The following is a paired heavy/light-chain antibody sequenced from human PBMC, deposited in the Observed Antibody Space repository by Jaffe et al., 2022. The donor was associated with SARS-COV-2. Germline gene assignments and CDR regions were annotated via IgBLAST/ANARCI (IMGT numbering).Heavy chain of an antibody. CDR1: GFTFDDYA. Sequence: EVQLAESGGGLVQPGRSLRLSCAASGFTFDDYAMHWVRQAPGKGLEWVSGITWNSGTIDYADSVKGRFTISRDNAKNSLFLQMNSLRAGDTALYYCAKDKGKFGELMLDWGQGTLVTVSS. CDR3: AKDKGKFGELMLD. V-gene: IGHV3-9*01. J-gene: IGHJ4*02. D-gene: IGHD3-10*01. CDR2: ITWNSGTI.
Light chain of an antibody. J-gene: IGKJ3*01. CDR2: AAA. V-gene: IGKV1-12*01. CDR1: QGISTW. Sequence: DIQMTQSPSSVSASVGDRVTITCRASQGISTWLAWYQQKPGKAPKLLIYAAAGLQSGVPSRFRGSGSGTVFTLTISSLQPEDFATYYCQQANRFPLTFGPGTKVDIK. CDR3: QQANRFPLT.